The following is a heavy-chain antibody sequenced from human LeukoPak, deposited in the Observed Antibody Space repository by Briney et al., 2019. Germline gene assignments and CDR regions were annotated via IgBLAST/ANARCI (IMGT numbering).Heavy chain of an antibody. CDR1: GGSISSYY. D-gene: IGHD3-10*01. J-gene: IGHJ3*02. Sequence: SETLSLTCTVSGGSISSYYWSWIRQPAGKGLEWIGRIYTSGSTNYNPSLKSRVTMSVDTSKNQFSLKLSSVTAADTAVYYCARGNHMVRGVMYDAFDIWGQGTMVTVSS. CDR3: ARGNHMVRGVMYDAFDI. CDR2: IYTSGST. V-gene: IGHV4-4*07.